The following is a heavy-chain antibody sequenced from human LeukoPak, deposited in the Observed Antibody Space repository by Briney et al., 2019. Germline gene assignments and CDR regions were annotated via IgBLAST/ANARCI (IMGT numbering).Heavy chain of an antibody. J-gene: IGHJ4*02. D-gene: IGHD1/OR15-1a*01. CDR2: IYSGGNT. CDR3: ARAAQNWNNAPYFDY. V-gene: IGHV4-31*03. CDR1: GASVSSGGYY. Sequence: PSQTLSLTCTVSGASVSSGGYYWSWIRQHPGKGLEWIVYIYSGGNTYYNPSLKSRLTILVDASKSQFSLRLNSLTAADTAIYYCARAAQNWNNAPYFDYWGQGILVPVFS.